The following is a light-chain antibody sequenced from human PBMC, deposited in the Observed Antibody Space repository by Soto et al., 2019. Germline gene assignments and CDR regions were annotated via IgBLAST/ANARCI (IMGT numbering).Light chain of an antibody. CDR1: SSDVGNYNR. J-gene: IGLJ1*01. CDR3: NSYTTSSTYV. V-gene: IGLV2-18*02. Sequence: QSVLTQPPSVSGSPGQSVTISCTGTSSDVGNYNRVSWYQQPPGTAPKLIIYEVTNRPSGVPDRFSGSKSDNTASLTISGLQAEDEADYYCNSYTTSSTYVFGTGTKLTVL. CDR2: EVT.